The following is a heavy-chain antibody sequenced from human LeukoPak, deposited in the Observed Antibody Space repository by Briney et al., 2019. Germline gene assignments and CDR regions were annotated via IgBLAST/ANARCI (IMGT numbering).Heavy chain of an antibody. Sequence: ASVKVSCKASGYTFTSYGISWVRQAPGQGLEWMGWISAYNGNTNYAQKLQGRVTMTTDTSTSTAYMELRSLTSDDTAVYYCARLHYDILPRYPLLAFDIWGQGTMVTVSS. CDR3: ARLHYDILPRYPLLAFDI. J-gene: IGHJ3*02. D-gene: IGHD3-9*01. V-gene: IGHV1-18*01. CDR2: ISAYNGNT. CDR1: GYTFTSYG.